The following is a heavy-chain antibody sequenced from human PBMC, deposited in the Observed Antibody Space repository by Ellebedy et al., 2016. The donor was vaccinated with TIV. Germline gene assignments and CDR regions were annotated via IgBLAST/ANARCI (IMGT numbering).Heavy chain of an antibody. CDR2: ISSSNHYI. CDR1: GFTFSSYS. J-gene: IGHJ4*02. V-gene: IGHV3-21*01. CDR3: ARELAAAGFFDY. D-gene: IGHD6-13*01. Sequence: PGGSLRLSCAASGFTFSSYSMNWVRQAPGKGLEWASSISSSNHYIYYADSVKGRFTISRDNAKNSLYLQMNSLRAEDTAVFYCARELAAAGFFDYWGQGTLVTVSS.